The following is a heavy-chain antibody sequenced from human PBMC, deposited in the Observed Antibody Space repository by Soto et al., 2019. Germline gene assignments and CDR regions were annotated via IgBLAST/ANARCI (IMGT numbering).Heavy chain of an antibody. D-gene: IGHD5-18*01. CDR2: IYYSGST. CDR3: ARSLRDTAMVTGY. CDR1: GGSISSYY. J-gene: IGHJ4*02. V-gene: IGHV4-59*08. Sequence: SETLSLTCTVSGGSISSYYWSWIRQPPGKGLEWIGYIYYSGSTNYNPSLKSRVTISVDTSKTQFSLKLSSVTAADTAVYYCARSLRDTAMVTGYWGQGTLVTVSS.